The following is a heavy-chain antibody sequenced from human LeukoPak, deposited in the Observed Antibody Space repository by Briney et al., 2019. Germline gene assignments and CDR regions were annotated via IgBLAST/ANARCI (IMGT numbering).Heavy chain of an antibody. CDR1: GFTFSSYA. V-gene: IGHV3-30-3*01. Sequence: PGGSLRLSCAASGFTFSSYAMHWVRQAPGKGLEWVAVISYDGSNKYYADSVKGRFTISRDNSKNTLYLQMNSLRAEDTAVYYCARDLWNSLDYWGQGTLVTVSS. CDR2: ISYDGSNK. J-gene: IGHJ4*02. CDR3: ARDLWNSLDY. D-gene: IGHD1-7*01.